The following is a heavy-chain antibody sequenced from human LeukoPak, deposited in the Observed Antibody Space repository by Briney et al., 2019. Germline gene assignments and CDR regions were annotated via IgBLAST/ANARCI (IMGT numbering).Heavy chain of an antibody. V-gene: IGHV1-18*01. CDR1: GYTSTSYG. CDR2: ISAYNGNT. D-gene: IGHD2-15*01. CDR3: ARHKETCSGAFCFLDYFDY. J-gene: IGHJ4*02. Sequence: ASVKVSCKASGYTSTSYGISWVRQAPGQGLEWMGWISAYNGNTNYAQKLQGRVTMTTDTSTSTAYMELRRLRSDDTAVYYCARHKETCSGAFCFLDYFDYWGQGTLVTVSS.